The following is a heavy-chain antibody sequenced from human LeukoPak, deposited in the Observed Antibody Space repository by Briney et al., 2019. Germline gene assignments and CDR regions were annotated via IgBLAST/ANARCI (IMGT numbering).Heavy chain of an antibody. CDR3: ARGSEGSGSYSLFDY. CDR1: GGTFSSYA. J-gene: IGHJ4*02. V-gene: IGHV1-69*04. Sequence: ASVKVSCKASGGTFSSYAISWVRQAPGQGLEWMGRIIPILGIANYAQKFQGRVTITADKSTSTAYMELSSLRSEDTAVYYCARGSEGSGSYSLFDYWGQGTLVTVSS. CDR2: IIPILGIA. D-gene: IGHD3-10*01.